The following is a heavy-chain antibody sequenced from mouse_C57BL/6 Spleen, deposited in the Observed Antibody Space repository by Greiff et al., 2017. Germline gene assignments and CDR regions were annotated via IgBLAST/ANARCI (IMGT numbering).Heavy chain of an antibody. CDR1: GYTFTSYW. CDR2: IDPSDSYT. J-gene: IGHJ2*01. V-gene: IGHV1-50*01. Sequence: QVQLQQPGAELVKPGASVKLSCKASGYTFTSYWMQWVKQRPGQGLEWIGEIDPSDSYTNYNQKFKGKATLTVDKSTSTAYMQLSSLTSEDTAVYFCTRRCGYYSYDCWGQGTTLTVST. CDR3: TRRCGYYSYDC. D-gene: IGHD2-3*01.